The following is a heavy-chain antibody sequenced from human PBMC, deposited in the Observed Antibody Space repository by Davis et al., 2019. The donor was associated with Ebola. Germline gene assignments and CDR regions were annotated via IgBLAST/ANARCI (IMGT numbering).Heavy chain of an antibody. CDR2: IRSNANSYAT. CDR3: TRVAIVATSNDY. Sequence: GASLKISCAASGFTFSGSAIHWVRQASGKGLEWVGRIRSNANSYATAYAASVKGRFTISRDDSKNTAYLQMNSLKTEDTAVYYCTRVAIVATSNDYWGQGTLVTVSS. D-gene: IGHD5-12*01. V-gene: IGHV3-73*01. J-gene: IGHJ4*02. CDR1: GFTFSGSA.